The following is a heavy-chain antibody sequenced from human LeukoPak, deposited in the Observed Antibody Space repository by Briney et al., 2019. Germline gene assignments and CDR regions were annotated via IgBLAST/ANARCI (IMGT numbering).Heavy chain of an antibody. J-gene: IGHJ4*02. CDR1: GFTFSSYS. V-gene: IGHV3-21*01. Sequence: GGSLRLSCAASGFTFSSYSMNWVRQAPGQGLEWVSSISSSSSYIYYADSVRGRFTISRDNAKNSLDLQMNSLRAEDTAVYYCARVSGGGDCYSWGQGTLVTVSS. CDR3: ARVSGGGDCYS. D-gene: IGHD2-21*02. CDR2: ISSSSSYI.